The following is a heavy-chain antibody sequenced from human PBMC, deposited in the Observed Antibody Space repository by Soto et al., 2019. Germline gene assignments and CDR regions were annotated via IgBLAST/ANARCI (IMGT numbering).Heavy chain of an antibody. D-gene: IGHD3-3*01. J-gene: IGHJ4*02. V-gene: IGHV2-5*01. CDR1: GFSLSTSGVG. CDR3: AHTPPIVQYDPHFDY. Sequence: QITLKESGPTLVKPTQTLTLTCTFSGFSLSTSGVGVGWIRQPPGKALEWLALIYWNDDKRYSPSLKSRLTITKDPSKNQVVLTMTNMDPVDTATYYCAHTPPIVQYDPHFDYWGQGTLVTVSS. CDR2: IYWNDDK.